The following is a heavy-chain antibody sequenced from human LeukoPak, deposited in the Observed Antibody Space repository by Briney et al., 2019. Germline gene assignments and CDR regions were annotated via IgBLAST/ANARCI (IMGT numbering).Heavy chain of an antibody. CDR1: GGTFSSYA. Sequence: ASVKVSCKASGGTFSSYAISWVRQATGQGLEWMGWMNPNSGNTGYAQKFQGRVTMTRNTSISTAYMELSSLRSEDTAVYYCARGRRKMATPNDAFDIWGQGTMVTVSS. CDR2: MNPNSGNT. CDR3: ARGRRKMATPNDAFDI. V-gene: IGHV1-8*02. D-gene: IGHD5-24*01. J-gene: IGHJ3*02.